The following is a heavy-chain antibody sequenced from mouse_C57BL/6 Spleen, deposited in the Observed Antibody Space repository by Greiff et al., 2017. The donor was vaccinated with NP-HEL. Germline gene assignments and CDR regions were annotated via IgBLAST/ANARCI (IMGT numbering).Heavy chain of an antibody. J-gene: IGHJ3*01. D-gene: IGHD1-3*01. V-gene: IGHV1-15*01. CDR2: IDPETGGT. Sequence: QVQLQQSGAELVRPGASVTLSCKASGYTFTDYEMHWVKQTPVHGLEWIGAIDPETGGTAYNQKFKGKAILTADKSSSTAYMELRSLTSEDSAVYYCTIKGPPAWFAYWGQGTLVTVSA. CDR3: TIKGPPAWFAY. CDR1: GYTFTDYE.